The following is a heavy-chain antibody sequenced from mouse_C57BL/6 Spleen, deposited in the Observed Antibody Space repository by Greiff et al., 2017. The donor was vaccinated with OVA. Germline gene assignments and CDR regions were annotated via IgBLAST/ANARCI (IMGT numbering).Heavy chain of an antibody. CDR1: GYSITSGYY. D-gene: IGHD4-1*01. CDR2: ISYDGSN. V-gene: IGHV3-6*01. Sequence: EVKLQESGPGLVKPSQSLSLTCSVTGYSITSGYYWNWIRQFPGNKLEWMGYISYDGSNNYNPSLKNRISITRDTSKNQFFLKLNSVTTEDTATYYCARERANWDYFDYWGQGTTLTVSS. J-gene: IGHJ2*01. CDR3: ARERANWDYFDY.